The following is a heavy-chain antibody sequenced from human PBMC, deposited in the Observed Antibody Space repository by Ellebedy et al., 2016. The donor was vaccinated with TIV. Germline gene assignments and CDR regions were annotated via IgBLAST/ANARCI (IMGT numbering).Heavy chain of an antibody. CDR1: GFAFTNYA. V-gene: IGHV3-23*01. Sequence: GESLKISCAASGFAFTNYAMSWVRQAPGKGLEWVSAITGSADSTYYADSVKGRFTISRDNSKNTLYLQMNSLKAEDTAVYYCAKFLIYTSSSPANNWSDPWGQGTLVTVSS. CDR2: ITGSADST. J-gene: IGHJ5*02. D-gene: IGHD6-6*01. CDR3: AKFLIYTSSSPANNWSDP.